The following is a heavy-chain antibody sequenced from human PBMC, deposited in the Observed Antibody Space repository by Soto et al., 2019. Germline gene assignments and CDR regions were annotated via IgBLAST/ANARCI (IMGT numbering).Heavy chain of an antibody. CDR2: MYHSGST. CDR1: GGSISSGGYS. CDR3: ARRYGASFDY. V-gene: IGHV4-30-2*02. D-gene: IGHD4-17*01. Sequence: SETLSLTCAVSGGSISSGGYSWSWIRQPPGKGLEWIGYMYHSGSTYYNPSLKSRVTISIDTSKNQFSLKLSSVTAADTAVYYCARRYGASFDYWGQGTLVTVSS. J-gene: IGHJ4*02.